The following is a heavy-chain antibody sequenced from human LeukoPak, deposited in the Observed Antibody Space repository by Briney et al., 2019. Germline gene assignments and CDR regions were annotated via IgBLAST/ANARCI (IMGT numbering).Heavy chain of an antibody. CDR2: IYTDGST. J-gene: IGHJ4*02. CDR3: MREPTLTTFGY. Sequence: GGSLRLSCAASGFIVSSNYMNWVRQAPGKGLEWVSVIYTDGSTYYADSVKGRFTISRDISRNTVHLQMNSLRAEDTAVYYCMREPTLTTFGYWGQGTLVTVSS. V-gene: IGHV3-53*01. CDR1: GFIVSSNY. D-gene: IGHD3-16*01.